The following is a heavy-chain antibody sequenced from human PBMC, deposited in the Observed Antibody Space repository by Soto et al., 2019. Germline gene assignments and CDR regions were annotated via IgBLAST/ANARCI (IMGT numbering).Heavy chain of an antibody. D-gene: IGHD3-9*01. CDR2: ISAYNGNT. J-gene: IGHJ1*01. Sequence: ASVKVSCKASGXTFTSYGISWVRQAPGQGLEWMGWISAYNGNTNYAQKLQGRVTMTTDTSTSTAYMELRSLRSDDTAVYYCARDLLDYDILTGTLDWGQGTLVTVSS. CDR1: GXTFTSYG. CDR3: ARDLLDYDILTGTLD. V-gene: IGHV1-18*01.